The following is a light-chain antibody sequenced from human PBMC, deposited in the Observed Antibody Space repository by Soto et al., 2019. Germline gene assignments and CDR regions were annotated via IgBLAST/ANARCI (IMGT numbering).Light chain of an antibody. J-gene: IGKJ1*01. CDR1: PRPPTTP. CDR2: GAS. CDR3: QQYDSSPRT. V-gene: IGKV3-20*01. Sequence: DIVLTQPPRTLPLSPAPTPTLPSSAPPRPPTTPLAWYQQKPGQAPRLLISGASSRAADIPDRFSGSGSGTDFTLTINRLEPEDFAVYYCQQYDSSPRTFGQGTKVE.